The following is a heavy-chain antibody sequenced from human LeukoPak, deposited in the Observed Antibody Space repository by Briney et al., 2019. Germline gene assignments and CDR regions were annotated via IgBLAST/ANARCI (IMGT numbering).Heavy chain of an antibody. Sequence: GGSLRLSCAASRFTFSSYGMNWVRQAPGKGLEWVSYISSSSSTIYYADSVKGRFTISRDNAKNSLYLQMNSLRAEDTAVYYCARARFGSSSSFDYWGQGTLVTVSS. V-gene: IGHV3-48*01. J-gene: IGHJ4*02. CDR1: RFTFSSYG. CDR2: ISSSSSTI. D-gene: IGHD6-6*01. CDR3: ARARFGSSSSFDY.